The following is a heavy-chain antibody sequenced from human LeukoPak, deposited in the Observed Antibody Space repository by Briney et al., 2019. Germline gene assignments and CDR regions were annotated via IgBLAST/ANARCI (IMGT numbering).Heavy chain of an antibody. D-gene: IGHD3-22*01. CDR3: ASGWGSGYYYLVY. CDR2: INHSGST. J-gene: IGHJ4*02. CDR1: GGSFSGYY. Sequence: SETLSLTCAVYGGSFSGYYWSWICQPPGKGLEWIGEINHSGSTNYNPSLKSRVTISVDTSKNQFSLKLSSVTAADTAVYYCASGWGSGYYYLVYWGQGTLVTVSS. V-gene: IGHV4-34*01.